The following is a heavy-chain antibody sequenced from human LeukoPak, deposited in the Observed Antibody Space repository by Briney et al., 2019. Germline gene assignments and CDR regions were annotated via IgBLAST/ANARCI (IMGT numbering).Heavy chain of an antibody. Sequence: GGSLRLSCAASGFTFSSYGMHWVRQAPGKGLEWVAVISYDGSNKYYADSVKGRFTISRDNSKNTLYLQMNSLRAEDTAVYYCARAHYYGSGSLMYWGQGTLVTVSS. CDR1: GFTFSSYG. V-gene: IGHV3-30*19. J-gene: IGHJ4*02. CDR3: ARAHYYGSGSLMY. CDR2: ISYDGSNK. D-gene: IGHD3-10*01.